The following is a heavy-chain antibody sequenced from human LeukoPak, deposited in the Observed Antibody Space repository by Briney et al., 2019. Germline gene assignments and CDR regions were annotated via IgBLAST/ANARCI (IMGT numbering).Heavy chain of an antibody. CDR1: GFTFSSYA. J-gene: IGHJ3*02. V-gene: IGHV3-23*01. D-gene: IGHD6-19*01. CDR3: AKDRSSGWYDAFDI. Sequence: TGGSLRLSCAASGFTFSSYAMSWVRQAPGKGLEWVSAISGSCGSTHYADSVKGRFTISRDNSKNTLYLQLNSLRAEDTAVYYCAKDRSSGWYDAFDIWGQGTMVTVSS. CDR2: ISGSCGST.